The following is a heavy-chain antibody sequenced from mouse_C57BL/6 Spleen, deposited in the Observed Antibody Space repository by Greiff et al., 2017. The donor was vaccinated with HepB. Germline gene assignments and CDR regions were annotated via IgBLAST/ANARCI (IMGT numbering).Heavy chain of an antibody. V-gene: IGHV1-55*01. CDR2: IYPGSGST. D-gene: IGHD1-1*01. CDR3: ARPFITYAMDY. Sequence: QVHVKQPGAELVKPGASVKMSCKASGYTFTSYWITWVKQRPGQGLEWIGDIYPGSGSTNYNEKFKSKATLTVDTSSSTAYMQLSSLTSEDSAVYYCARPFITYAMDYWGQGTSVTVSS. CDR1: GYTFTSYW. J-gene: IGHJ4*01.